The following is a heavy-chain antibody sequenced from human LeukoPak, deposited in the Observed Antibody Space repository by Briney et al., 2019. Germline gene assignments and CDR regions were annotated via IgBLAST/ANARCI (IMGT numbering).Heavy chain of an antibody. D-gene: IGHD1-26*01. V-gene: IGHV3-15*01. J-gene: IGHJ4*02. CDR3: TTDSGQVGATLTY. CDR1: VFNFNNVW. CDR2: IKSETDGGTT. Sequence: GGSPRLSCAASVFNFNNVWMSWVRQAPGKGLEWVGRIKSETDGGTTDYAAPVRDRFTISRDDSKNMVYLQMNSLTTEDTAVYYCTTDSGQVGATLTYWGQGTRVTVSS.